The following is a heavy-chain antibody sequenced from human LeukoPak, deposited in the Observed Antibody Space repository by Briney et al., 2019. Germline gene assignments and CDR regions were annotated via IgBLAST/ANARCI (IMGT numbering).Heavy chain of an antibody. CDR1: GFTFSSYG. Sequence: GGSLRLSCAASGFTFSSYGMHWVRQAPGKGLEWVAFIRYDGSNKYYADSVKGRFTISRDNSKNTLYLQMNSLRAEDTAVYYCAKRKPDIAAAGDNDAFGIWGQGTMVTVSS. J-gene: IGHJ3*02. CDR3: AKRKPDIAAAGDNDAFGI. V-gene: IGHV3-30*02. D-gene: IGHD6-13*01. CDR2: IRYDGSNK.